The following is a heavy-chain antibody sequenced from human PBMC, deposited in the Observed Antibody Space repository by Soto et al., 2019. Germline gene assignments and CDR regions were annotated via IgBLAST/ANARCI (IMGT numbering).Heavy chain of an antibody. V-gene: IGHV1-69*13. CDR1: GDVFRSYG. Sequence: SVKVSCKASGDVFRSYGINWVRQAPGQGLEWMGGIIPISGTANYAQKFQGRVAITADESTDTVYMELSRLRSEGTAVYFCARVRCFNGLCHTADYGMDVWGQGTTVTVSS. J-gene: IGHJ6*02. CDR3: ARVRCFNGLCHTADYGMDV. D-gene: IGHD2-8*01. CDR2: IIPISGTA.